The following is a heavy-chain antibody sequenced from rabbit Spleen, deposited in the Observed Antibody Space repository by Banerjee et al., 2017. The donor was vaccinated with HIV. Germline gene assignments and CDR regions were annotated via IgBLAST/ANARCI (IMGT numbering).Heavy chain of an antibody. J-gene: IGHJ4*01. V-gene: IGHV1S40*01. D-gene: IGHD4-2*01. CDR3: ARGGSSAGDGLDL. CDR2: IGVGGNSGS. CDR1: GFSFSSSYY. Sequence: QSLEESGGDLVKPGASLTLTCTASGFSFSSSYYMSWVRQAPGRGLEWIGWIGVGGNSGSYSATWAKGRFTISKTSSTTVTLEMTSLTVADTAMYFCARGGSSAGDGLDLWGPGTLVTVS.